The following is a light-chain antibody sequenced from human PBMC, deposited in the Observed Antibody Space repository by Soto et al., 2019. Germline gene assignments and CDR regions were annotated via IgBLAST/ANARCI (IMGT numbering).Light chain of an antibody. J-gene: IGKJ1*01. CDR3: QHYNSYSEA. CDR1: QSISSY. V-gene: IGKV1-5*01. CDR2: DAS. Sequence: IPMTQSPSSLSASVGDRVTITCRASQSISSYLNWYQQKPGKAPKLLIYDASSLESGVPSRFSGSGSGTEFTLTISSLQPDDFATYYCQHYNSYSEAFGQGTKVDI.